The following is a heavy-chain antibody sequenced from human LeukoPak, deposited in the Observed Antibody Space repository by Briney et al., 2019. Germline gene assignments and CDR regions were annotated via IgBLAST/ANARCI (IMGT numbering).Heavy chain of an antibody. J-gene: IGHJ5*02. CDR1: GGSISSSSYY. CDR2: IYYSGST. CDR3: ARQGLVPAAIRHGFDP. Sequence: SETLSLTCTVSGGSISSSSYYWGWIRQPPGKGLEWIGSIYYSGSTYYNPSLKSRVTISVDTSKNQFSLKLSSVTAADTAVYYCARQGLVPAAIRHGFDPWGQGTLVTVFS. V-gene: IGHV4-39*01. D-gene: IGHD2-2*02.